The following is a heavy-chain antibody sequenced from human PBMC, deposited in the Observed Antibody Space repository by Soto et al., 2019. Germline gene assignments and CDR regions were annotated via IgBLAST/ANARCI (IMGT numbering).Heavy chain of an antibody. J-gene: IGHJ6*02. CDR2: ISGSGGST. V-gene: IGHV3-23*01. CDR1: GFTFSSYA. Sequence: GGSLRLSCAASGFTFSSYAMSWVRQAPGKGLEWVSAISGSGGSTYYADSVKGRFTISRDNSKNTLNLQMNSLRAEDTAVYYCAKGSLGRKTVAGPRGGYYNYGLDVWGLGTTVTVSS. CDR3: AKGSLGRKTVAGPRGGYYNYGLDV. D-gene: IGHD6-19*01.